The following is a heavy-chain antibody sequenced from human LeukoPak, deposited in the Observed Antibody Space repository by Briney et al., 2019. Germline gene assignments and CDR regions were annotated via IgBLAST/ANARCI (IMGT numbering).Heavy chain of an antibody. V-gene: IGHV1-69*04. J-gene: IGHJ3*02. CDR2: IIPILGIA. CDR3: AREEGSYYASGAFDI. Sequence: SVKVSCKASGGTFSSYAISWVRQAPGQGLEWMGRIIPILGIANYAQKFQGRVTITADKSTSTAYMELSSLRSEDTAVYYCAREEGSYYASGAFDIWGQGTMVTVS. CDR1: GGTFSSYA. D-gene: IGHD1-26*01.